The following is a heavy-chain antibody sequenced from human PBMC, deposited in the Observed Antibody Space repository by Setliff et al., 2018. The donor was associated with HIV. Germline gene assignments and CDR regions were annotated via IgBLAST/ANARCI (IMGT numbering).Heavy chain of an antibody. D-gene: IGHD1-1*01. CDR1: GGSFNDYY. V-gene: IGHV4-59*10. Sequence: SETLSLTCAVYGGSFNDYYWSWIRQPAGKGLEWIGRIYTSGSTNYNPSLKSRVTISVDTSKNHFSLKLRSVTAADTAVYYCAQLGMVDDFDYWGQGTLVTVSS. J-gene: IGHJ4*02. CDR3: AQLGMVDDFDY. CDR2: IYTSGST.